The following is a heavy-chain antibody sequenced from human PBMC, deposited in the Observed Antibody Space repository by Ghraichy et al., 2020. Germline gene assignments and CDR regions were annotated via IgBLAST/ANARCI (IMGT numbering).Heavy chain of an antibody. V-gene: IGHV3-23*01. CDR3: AKDRVAGLFRPQCLDS. D-gene: IGHD6-19*01. Sequence: GGSLRLSCAASGFTFSRYSMRWVRQAPGKGLEWLSAISGSGDNTFTVGSVRGRFIVSRDNSRNILYLQINSLGPEDTAVYYCAKDRVAGLFRPQCLDSWGQGTLVTVSS. CDR2: ISGSGDNT. CDR1: GFTFSRYS. J-gene: IGHJ4*02.